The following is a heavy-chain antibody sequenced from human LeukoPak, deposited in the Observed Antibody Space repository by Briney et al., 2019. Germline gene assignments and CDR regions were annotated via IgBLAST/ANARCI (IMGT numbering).Heavy chain of an antibody. V-gene: IGHV2-70*11. D-gene: IGHD3-10*02. Sequence: QTLSLTCTVSGGSISNYFWSWIRQPPGKALEWLARIDWDDDKYYSTSLKTRLTISKDTSKNQVVLTMTNMDPVDTATYYCARGAMFGDVSFDYWGQGTLVTVSS. CDR3: ARGAMFGDVSFDY. J-gene: IGHJ4*02. CDR1: GGSISNYF. CDR2: IDWDDDK.